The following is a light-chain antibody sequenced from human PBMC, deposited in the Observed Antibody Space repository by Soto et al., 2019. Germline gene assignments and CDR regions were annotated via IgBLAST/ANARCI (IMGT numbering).Light chain of an antibody. CDR2: GNS. V-gene: IGLV1-40*01. Sequence: QSALTQPPSVSGAPGQRVTISCTGSSSNIGAGYDVHWYQQLPGTAPKLLIYGNSNRPSGVPDRFSGSKSGTSASLAITGLQAEDEAEYYCQSYDSSLSGYVFGTGTKVTVL. CDR3: QSYDSSLSGYV. J-gene: IGLJ1*01. CDR1: SSNIGAGYD.